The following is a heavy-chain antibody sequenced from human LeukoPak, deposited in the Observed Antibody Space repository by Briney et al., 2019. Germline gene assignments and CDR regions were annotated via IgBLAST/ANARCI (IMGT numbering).Heavy chain of an antibody. D-gene: IGHD4-17*01. CDR2: INPDGGDK. V-gene: IGHV3-7*03. CDR3: ARLKGTTSVFDY. CDR1: GFTFSVHW. Sequence: GGSLRLSCVASGFTFSVHWMTWVRQAPGKGQEWVVNINPDGGDKFYVDSLKGRFTSSRDNARNSLYLQMDSLRAADTAVYYCARLKGTTSVFDYWGQGTLVTVAS. J-gene: IGHJ4*02.